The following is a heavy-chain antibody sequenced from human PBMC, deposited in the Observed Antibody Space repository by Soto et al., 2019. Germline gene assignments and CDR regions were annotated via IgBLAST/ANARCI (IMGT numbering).Heavy chain of an antibody. CDR3: PKDYSAKLFEFLPPNWLYP. J-gene: IGHJ5*02. D-gene: IGHD3-10*01. CDR1: GFTYSSYR. Sequence: PGGSLRLSCAASGFTYSSYRTHRVRQAPGKGLEWVSYISSSSSTIYYADSVKGLFTISRDNTKNSLYLQMNSLRGEDTAVYYCPKDYSAKLFEFLPPNWLYPWGQGTLVTVSS. V-gene: IGHV3-48*01. CDR2: ISSSSSTI.